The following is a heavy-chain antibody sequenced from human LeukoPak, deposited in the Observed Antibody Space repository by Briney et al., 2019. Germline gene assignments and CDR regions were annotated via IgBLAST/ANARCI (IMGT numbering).Heavy chain of an antibody. D-gene: IGHD6-13*01. Sequence: GSLRLSCAASGFTFSSYGMHWVRQAPGKGLEWVAFIRYDGSNKYYADSVKGRFTISRDNAKNSLYLQMNSLRAEDTAVYYCARERRIAAAGTGLDYWGQGTLVTVSS. CDR1: GFTFSSYG. CDR2: IRYDGSNK. CDR3: ARERRIAAAGTGLDY. V-gene: IGHV3-30*02. J-gene: IGHJ4*02.